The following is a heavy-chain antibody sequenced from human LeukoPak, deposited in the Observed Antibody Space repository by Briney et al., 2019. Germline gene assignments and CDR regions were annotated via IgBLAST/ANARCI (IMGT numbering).Heavy chain of an antibody. CDR2: TYHSGST. CDR3: ARGRGYDILTGYYDY. CDR1: GYSISSGYY. D-gene: IGHD3-9*01. V-gene: IGHV4-38-2*02. J-gene: IGHJ4*02. Sequence: PSETLSLTCTVSGYSISSGYYWGWIRQPPGKGLEWIGSTYHSGSTYYNPSLKSRVTISVDTSKNQFSLKLSSVTAADTAVYYCARGRGYDILTGYYDYWGQGTLVTVSS.